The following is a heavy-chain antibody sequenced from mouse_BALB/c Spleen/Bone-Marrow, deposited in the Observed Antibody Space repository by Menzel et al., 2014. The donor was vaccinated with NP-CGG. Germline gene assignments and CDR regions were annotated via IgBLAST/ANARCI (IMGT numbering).Heavy chain of an antibody. CDR1: GYTFSYSW. CDR2: IYPEDGDT. J-gene: IGHJ4*01. V-gene: IGHV1-82*01. CDR3: ARNPHYYAMDY. Sequence: QVQLKQSGPELVKPGASVKISCKTSGYTFSYSWMNWVRQRPGQGLEWIGRIYPEDGDTNYNGRFKGKATLTAAKSSNTTYMQLSSLTSVDSAVYFCARNPHYYAMDYWGQGTSVTVSS.